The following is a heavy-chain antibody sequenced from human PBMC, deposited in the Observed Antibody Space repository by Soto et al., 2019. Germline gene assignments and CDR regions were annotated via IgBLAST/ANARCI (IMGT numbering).Heavy chain of an antibody. J-gene: IGHJ5*02. CDR2: IYHSGST. V-gene: IGHV4-38-2*01. D-gene: IGHD4-17*01. CDR3: ARGAATVTPGWFDP. CDR1: VYSISSGYY. Sequence: SETLSLTCAFSVYSISSGYYWGWIRQTPGKGLEWIASIYHSGSTYYNPSLKSRVTISVDTSKNQFSLKLTSVTAADTAVYYCARGAATVTPGWFDPCGEGIMXT.